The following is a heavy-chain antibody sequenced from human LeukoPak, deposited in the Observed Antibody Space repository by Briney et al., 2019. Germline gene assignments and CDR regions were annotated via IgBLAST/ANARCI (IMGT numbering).Heavy chain of an antibody. CDR2: ISSSSSYI. Sequence: GGSLRLSCAASGFTFSSYSMNWVRQAPGKGLEWVSSISSSSSYIYYADSVKGRFTISRDNAKNSLYLQMNSLRAEDTAVYYCARGKSIIVVVPADPLDYWGQGTLVTVSS. J-gene: IGHJ4*02. CDR3: ARGKSIIVVVPADPLDY. V-gene: IGHV3-21*01. D-gene: IGHD2-2*01. CDR1: GFTFSSYS.